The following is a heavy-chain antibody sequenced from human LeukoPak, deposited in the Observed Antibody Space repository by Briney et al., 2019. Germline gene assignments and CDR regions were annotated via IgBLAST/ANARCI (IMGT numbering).Heavy chain of an antibody. D-gene: IGHD3-22*01. CDR1: GGTFSSYA. V-gene: IGHV1-69*04. J-gene: IGHJ4*02. Sequence: SVKVSCTASGGTFSSYAISWVRQAPGQGLEWMGRIIPILGIANYAQKFQGRVTITADKSTSTAYMELSSLRSEDTAVYYCARGAYYYDSSGYYIKAPLDYWGQGTLVTVSS. CDR2: IIPILGIA. CDR3: ARGAYYYDSSGYYIKAPLDY.